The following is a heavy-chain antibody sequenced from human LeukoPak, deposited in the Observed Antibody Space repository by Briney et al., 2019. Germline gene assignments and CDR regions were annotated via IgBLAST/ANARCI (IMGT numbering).Heavy chain of an antibody. J-gene: IGHJ4*02. V-gene: IGHV4-59*01. CDR1: GGSFSGYY. Sequence: PSETLSLTCAVYGGSFSGYYWSWIRQPPGKGLEWIGYIYYSGSTNYNPSLKSRVTISVDTSKNQFSLKLSSVTAADTAVYYCARNAGDGYKPLYYFDYWGQGTLVTVSS. D-gene: IGHD5-24*01. CDR2: IYYSGST. CDR3: ARNAGDGYKPLYYFDY.